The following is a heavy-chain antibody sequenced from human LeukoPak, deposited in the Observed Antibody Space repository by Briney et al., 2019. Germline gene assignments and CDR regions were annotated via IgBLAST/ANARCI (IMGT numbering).Heavy chain of an antibody. J-gene: IGHJ4*02. CDR3: ARDGFYYDSSGPFDY. CDR2: IYSGGST. D-gene: IGHD3-22*01. Sequence: GGSLRLSCAASGFTVSSNYMSWVRQAPGKGLEWVSVIYSGGSTYYADSVKGRFTIPRDNSKNTLCLQMNSLRAEDTAVYYCARDGFYYDSSGPFDYWGQGTLVTVSS. CDR1: GFTVSSNY. V-gene: IGHV3-53*01.